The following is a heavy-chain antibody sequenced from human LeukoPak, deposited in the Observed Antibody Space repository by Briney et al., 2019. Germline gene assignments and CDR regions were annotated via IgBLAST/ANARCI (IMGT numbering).Heavy chain of an antibody. Sequence: GGSLRLSCVASGFIFSDAWMTWVRQAPGKGLEWVSSISTSGIYIYYADSVKGRFTISRDNAKKSLYLQMNSLRAEDTAVYFCATDLIHYYASGAKTWGQGTLVTVSS. CDR1: GFIFSDAW. V-gene: IGHV3-21*01. J-gene: IGHJ5*02. D-gene: IGHD3-10*01. CDR3: ATDLIHYYASGAKT. CDR2: ISTSGIYI.